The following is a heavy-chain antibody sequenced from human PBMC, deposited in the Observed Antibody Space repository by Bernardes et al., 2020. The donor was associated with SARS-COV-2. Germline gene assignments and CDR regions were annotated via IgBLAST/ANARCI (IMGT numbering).Heavy chain of an antibody. CDR2: ISPYNGVT. J-gene: IGHJ4*02. CDR3: ARDAGIVANDY. Sequence: VSVTVSCKASGYTLTAFGISWVRQAPGQGLEWMGRISPYNGVTAYAQKLQGRFTMTTDTSTSTVYMELRSLRSDDTAVYYCARDAGIVANDYWGQGTLVTVSS. V-gene: IGHV1-18*04. CDR1: GYTLTAFG. D-gene: IGHD6-13*01.